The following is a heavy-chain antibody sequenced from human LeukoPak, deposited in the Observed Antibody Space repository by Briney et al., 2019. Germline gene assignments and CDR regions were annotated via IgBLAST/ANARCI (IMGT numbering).Heavy chain of an antibody. Sequence: GASVKVSCKASGGTFSSYTISWVRQAPGQGLEWMGRIIPILGIANYAQKFQGRVTITADKSTSTAYMELSSLRSEDTAVYYCARGPQNYDFWSGYFDYWGQGTLATVSS. J-gene: IGHJ4*02. V-gene: IGHV1-69*02. D-gene: IGHD3-3*01. CDR3: ARGPQNYDFWSGYFDY. CDR2: IIPILGIA. CDR1: GGTFSSYT.